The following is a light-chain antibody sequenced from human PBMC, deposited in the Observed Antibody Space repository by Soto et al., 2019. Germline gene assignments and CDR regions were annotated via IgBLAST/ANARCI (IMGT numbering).Light chain of an antibody. CDR2: QVT. V-gene: IGLV2-14*01. CDR3: SSYTSSSTV. Sequence: QSALAHASSMSGSPGQSITISCTGSVSDIATFNYVSWYQQYPGKAPKLLIYQVTSRASGVSHRFSGSKSGNTASLTISGLQAADEADYYCSSYTSSSTVFGTGTTVTV. CDR1: VSDIATFNY. J-gene: IGLJ1*01.